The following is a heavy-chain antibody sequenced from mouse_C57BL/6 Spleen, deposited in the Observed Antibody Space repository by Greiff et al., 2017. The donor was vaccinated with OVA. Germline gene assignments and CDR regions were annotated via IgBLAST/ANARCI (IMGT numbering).Heavy chain of an antibody. J-gene: IGHJ2*01. Sequence: QVQLQQSGAELVKPGASVKISCKASGYAFSSYWMNWVKQRPGKGLEWIGQIYPGDGDTNYNGKFKGKATLTADKSSSTAYMQLSSLTSEDSAVYICASSPYDGYYLYYFDYWGQGTTLTVSS. CDR2: IYPGDGDT. CDR3: ASSPYDGYYLYYFDY. D-gene: IGHD2-3*01. V-gene: IGHV1-80*01. CDR1: GYAFSSYW.